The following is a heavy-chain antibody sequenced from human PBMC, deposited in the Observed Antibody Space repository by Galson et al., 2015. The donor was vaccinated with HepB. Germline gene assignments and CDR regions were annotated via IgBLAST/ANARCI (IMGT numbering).Heavy chain of an antibody. CDR3: VKGRVDDPFPDAFDS. V-gene: IGHV3-23*01. Sequence: SLRLSCAASGFTFSDYGMSWVRQAPGKGLEWVSAIGGSGGSTYYADSVKGRFTISRDNSENTLYLQTNSLRAEDTAVYYCVKGRVDDPFPDAFDSWGQGTVVTVSS. J-gene: IGHJ3*02. D-gene: IGHD5/OR15-5a*01. CDR1: GFTFSDYG. CDR2: IGGSGGST.